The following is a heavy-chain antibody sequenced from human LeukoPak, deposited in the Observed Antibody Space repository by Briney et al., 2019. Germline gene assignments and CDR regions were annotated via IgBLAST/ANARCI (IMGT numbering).Heavy chain of an antibody. CDR1: GFTFSSYA. V-gene: IGHV3-23*01. Sequence: GGSLRLSCAASGFTFSSYAMSWVRQAPGKGLEWVSAISGSGGSTYYADSVKGRFTISRDNSKNTVSLQMNSLRGEDTAVYYCARDPASSGYFDYWGQGTLVTVSS. CDR2: ISGSGGST. CDR3: ARDPASSGYFDY. D-gene: IGHD3-22*01. J-gene: IGHJ4*02.